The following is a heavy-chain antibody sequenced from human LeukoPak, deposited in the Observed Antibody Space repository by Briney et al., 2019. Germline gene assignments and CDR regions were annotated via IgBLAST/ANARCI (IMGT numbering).Heavy chain of an antibody. J-gene: IGHJ4*02. D-gene: IGHD4-23*01. CDR3: ARDLGLYDYGGNIDY. Sequence: GGSLRLSCAASGFTFSTYSINWVRQAPGKGLEWVSYISSSSRTMYYADSVKGRFTISRDNAKNSLYLQMNSLRAEDTAVYYCARDLGLYDYGGNIDYWGQGTLVTVSS. CDR1: GFTFSTYS. CDR2: ISSSSRTM. V-gene: IGHV3-48*04.